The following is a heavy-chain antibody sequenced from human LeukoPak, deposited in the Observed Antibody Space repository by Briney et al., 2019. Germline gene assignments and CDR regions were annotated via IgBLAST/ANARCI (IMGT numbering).Heavy chain of an antibody. CDR3: AGESVRYYDSSGYSLDY. J-gene: IGHJ4*02. Sequence: HWASVKVSCKASGYTFTGYYMHWVRQAPGQGLEWMGWINPNSGGTNYAQKFQGWVTMTRDTSISTAYMELSRLRSDDTAVYYCAGESVRYYDSSGYSLDYWGQGTLVTVSS. CDR1: GYTFTGYY. D-gene: IGHD3-22*01. V-gene: IGHV1-2*04. CDR2: INPNSGGT.